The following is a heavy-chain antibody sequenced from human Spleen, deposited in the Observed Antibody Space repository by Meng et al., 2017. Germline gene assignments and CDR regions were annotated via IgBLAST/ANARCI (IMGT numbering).Heavy chain of an antibody. CDR1: GGYFIDYY. J-gene: IGHJ4*02. V-gene: IGHV4-34*01. CDR3: ARGPTTMAHDFDY. D-gene: IGHD4-11*01. Sequence: HVRLCQGGACRLRTWETLSLTNVVSGGYFIDYYWSWIRQPPGKGREWIGEINHSGSTNYNPSLESRATISVDTSQNNLSLKLSSVTAADSAVYYCARGPTTMAHDFDYWGQGTLVTVSS. CDR2: INHSGST.